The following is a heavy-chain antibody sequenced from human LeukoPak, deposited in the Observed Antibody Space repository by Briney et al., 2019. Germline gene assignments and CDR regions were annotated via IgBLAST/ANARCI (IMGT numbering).Heavy chain of an antibody. D-gene: IGHD3-22*01. V-gene: IGHV3-33*01. CDR3: ARDRLYYDSSSGYYYYYYGMDV. CDR2: IWYDGSNK. J-gene: IGHJ6*02. CDR1: GFTFSSYG. Sequence: PGRSLRLSCAASGFTFSSYGMHWVRQAPGKGLEWAAVIWYDGSNKYYADSVKGRFTISRDNSKNTLYLQMNSLRAEDTAVYHCARDRLYYDSSSGYYYYYYGMDVWGQGTTVTVSS.